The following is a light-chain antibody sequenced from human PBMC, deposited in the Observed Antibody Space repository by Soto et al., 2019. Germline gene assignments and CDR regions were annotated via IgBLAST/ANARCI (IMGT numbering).Light chain of an antibody. J-gene: IGLJ2*01. CDR1: SGSIASNY. V-gene: IGLV6-57*01. CDR2: EDY. Sequence: NFMLTQPHSVSESPGKTVTISCTRSSGSIASNYVQWFQQRPGRSPTTVIYEDYQRPSGVPDRFSGSVDSSSNSASLTISGLKSEDEADFYCHSYDSSNVVFGGGTKLTVL. CDR3: HSYDSSNVV.